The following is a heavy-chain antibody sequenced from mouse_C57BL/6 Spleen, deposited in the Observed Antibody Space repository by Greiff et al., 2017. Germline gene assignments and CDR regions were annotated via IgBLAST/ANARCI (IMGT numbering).Heavy chain of an antibody. CDR3: ARRDWDKYFDV. Sequence: QVQLQQSGPELVKPGASVKISCKASGYAFSSSWMNWVKQRPGTGLEWIGRIYPGDGDINYNGKFKGKATLTADKSSSTAYMQLSSLTSEYSAVYFCARRDWDKYFDVWGTGTTVTVSS. V-gene: IGHV1-82*01. J-gene: IGHJ1*03. CDR2: IYPGDGDI. D-gene: IGHD4-1*01. CDR1: GYAFSSSW.